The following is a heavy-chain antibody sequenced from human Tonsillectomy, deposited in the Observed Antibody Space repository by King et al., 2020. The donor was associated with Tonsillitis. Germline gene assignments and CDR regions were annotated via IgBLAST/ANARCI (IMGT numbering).Heavy chain of an antibody. Sequence: QLVQSGGGLVQPGGSLRLSCAASGFTFSSYWMSWVRQAPGKGLEWVANIKQDGSEKYYVDSVKGRFTISRDNAKNSLYLQMNSLRAEDTAVYYCARSYYDFKSYYFDYWGQGTLVTVSS. J-gene: IGHJ4*02. V-gene: IGHV3-7*01. D-gene: IGHD3-3*01. CDR3: ARSYYDFKSYYFDY. CDR2: IKQDGSEK. CDR1: GFTFSSYW.